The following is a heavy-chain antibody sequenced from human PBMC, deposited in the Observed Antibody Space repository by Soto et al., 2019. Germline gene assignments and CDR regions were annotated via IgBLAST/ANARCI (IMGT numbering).Heavy chain of an antibody. CDR2: IYYYGST. Sequence: QVQLQESGPGLVKPSQTLSLTCTVSGGSISSGGYYWSWIRQHPGKGLEWIGYIYYYGSTYYNPSLNSRVTIPVATSKTQCSLKLSSVTAADTAGYYCARVCGGDCHYGMDVWGQGTTATVSS. CDR3: ARVCGGDCHYGMDV. D-gene: IGHD2-21*02. J-gene: IGHJ6*02. V-gene: IGHV4-31*03. CDR1: GGSISSGGYY.